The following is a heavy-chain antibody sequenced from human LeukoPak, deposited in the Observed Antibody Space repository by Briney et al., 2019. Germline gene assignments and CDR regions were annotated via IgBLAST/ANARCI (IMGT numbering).Heavy chain of an antibody. CDR3: ASIGHVDTAMAKRYYFDY. D-gene: IGHD5-18*01. CDR1: GGSFNGYY. CDR2: INHSGST. Sequence: PSETLSLTCAVYGGSFNGYYWSWIRQPPGKGLEWIGEINHSGSTNYNPSLKSRVTISVDTSKNQFSLKLSSVTAADTAVYYCASIGHVDTAMAKRYYFDYWGQGTLVTVSS. J-gene: IGHJ4*02. V-gene: IGHV4-34*01.